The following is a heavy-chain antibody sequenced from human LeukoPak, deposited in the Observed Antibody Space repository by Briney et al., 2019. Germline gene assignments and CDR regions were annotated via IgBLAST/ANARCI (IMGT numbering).Heavy chain of an antibody. CDR3: AKGPHYYGSGSFVDY. Sequence: GGSLRLSCAASGFTFSSYGMHWVRQAPGKVLEWVAFIRYDGSNKYYADSVKGRFTISRDNSKNKLYLQMNSLRAEDTAVYYCAKGPHYYGSGSFVDYWGQGTLVTVSS. J-gene: IGHJ4*02. CDR1: GFTFSSYG. D-gene: IGHD3-10*01. V-gene: IGHV3-30*02. CDR2: IRYDGSNK.